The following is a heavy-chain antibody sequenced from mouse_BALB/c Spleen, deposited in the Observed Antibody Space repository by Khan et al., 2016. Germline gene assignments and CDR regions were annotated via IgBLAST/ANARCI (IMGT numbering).Heavy chain of an antibody. J-gene: IGHJ3*01. CDR3: ASNWDSGFAY. CDR2: INPDSSTI. D-gene: IGHD4-1*01. CDR1: GFDSSRYW. Sequence: EVKLLESGGGLVQPGGSLKLSCAASGFDSSRYWMSWVRQAPGTGLEWIGEINPDSSTINYTPSLTDKFIISRDNAKNTLYLQTGKVSSEATTLYYCASNWDSGFAYWGQGTLVTVSA. V-gene: IGHV4-1*02.